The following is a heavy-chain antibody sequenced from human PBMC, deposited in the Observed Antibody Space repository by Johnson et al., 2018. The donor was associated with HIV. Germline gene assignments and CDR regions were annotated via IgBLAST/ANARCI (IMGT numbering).Heavy chain of an antibody. CDR2: IWYDGSNK. V-gene: IGHV3-33*06. CDR1: GFTFSSYG. CDR3: AKVLGYSSSSRDAFDI. Sequence: QVQLVESGGGVFQPGRSLRLSCAASGFTFSSYGMHWVRQAPGKGLAWVAVIWYDGSNKYYADSVKGRFPISRDNSKNTLYLQMNSLRAEDTAVYYCAKVLGYSSSSRDAFDIWGQGTMVTVSS. J-gene: IGHJ3*02. D-gene: IGHD6-6*01.